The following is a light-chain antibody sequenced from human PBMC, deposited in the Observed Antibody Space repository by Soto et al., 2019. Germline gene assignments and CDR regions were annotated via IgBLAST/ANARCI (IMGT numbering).Light chain of an antibody. J-gene: IGKJ5*01. CDR1: HSVNSH. V-gene: IGKV3-15*01. CDR3: QQYKNWPL. Sequence: MMMTQSPATLSVSPGERVTLSCRTSHSVNSHVAWYQQKPGQAPRLLLYGASTRATGIPVRFSGSGFGTEFTLTISSLQSEDFAVYYCQQYKNWPLFGKGTRLDIK. CDR2: GAS.